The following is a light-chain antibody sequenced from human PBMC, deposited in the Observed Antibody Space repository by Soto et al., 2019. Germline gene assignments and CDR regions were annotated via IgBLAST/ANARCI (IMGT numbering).Light chain of an antibody. CDR2: WAS. CDR1: QRVLYSSNNKNY. V-gene: IGKV4-1*01. Sequence: DIVMTQSPDSLAVSLAERATINCKSSQRVLYSSNNKNYLAWYQQKAGQPPKLLIYWASTREYGVPDRFSGSGSGADFTLTISSLQDEDVAVYYCQQYYSPPYTFGQGTKLELK. J-gene: IGKJ2*01. CDR3: QQYYSPPYT.